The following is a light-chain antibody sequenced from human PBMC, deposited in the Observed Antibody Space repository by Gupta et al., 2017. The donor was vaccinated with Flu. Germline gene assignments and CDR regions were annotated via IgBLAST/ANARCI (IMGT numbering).Light chain of an antibody. V-gene: IGKV1-39*01. CDR1: QSISNY. CDR2: AAS. Sequence: GDRVTITCRASQSISNYLDWYQQKPGKVPKLLIYAASSLQTGVPSRFSGSGSGTDFTLTISSLQPEDVATYYCQQSNSTPRTFGQGTKVEIK. J-gene: IGKJ1*01. CDR3: QQSNSTPRT.